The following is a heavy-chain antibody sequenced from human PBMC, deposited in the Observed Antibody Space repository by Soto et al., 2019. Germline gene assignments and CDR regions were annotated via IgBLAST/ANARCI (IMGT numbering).Heavy chain of an antibody. Sequence: GGSLRLSCAASGFNFRRYAMHWVRQAPGKGLEWVAVISYDGTDKYYADSVKGRVTFSRDNSKDALYLQMSSLRTEDTAVYYCARGKDYYDASTYTFDYWGQGTLVTVSS. CDR1: GFNFRRYA. J-gene: IGHJ4*02. CDR3: ARGKDYYDASTYTFDY. D-gene: IGHD3-22*01. CDR2: ISYDGTDK. V-gene: IGHV3-30*14.